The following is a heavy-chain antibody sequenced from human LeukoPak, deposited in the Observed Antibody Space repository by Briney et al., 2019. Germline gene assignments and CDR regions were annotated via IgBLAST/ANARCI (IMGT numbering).Heavy chain of an antibody. J-gene: IGHJ4*02. CDR2: ISGDDVST. CDR3: ARESGKFDY. Sequence: GGSLRLSCVASGLPIGDFAMHWVRQAPGQGLEWVSLISGDDVSTFFADSVKGRFSISRDNSKNSLFLEMSSLRTEDTAMYYCARESGKFDYWGQGTLVAVSS. V-gene: IGHV3-43*02. CDR1: GLPIGDFA.